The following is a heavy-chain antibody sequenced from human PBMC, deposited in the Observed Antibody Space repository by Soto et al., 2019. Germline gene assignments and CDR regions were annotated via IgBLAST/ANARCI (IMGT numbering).Heavy chain of an antibody. CDR3: ARDKDWAFEY. Sequence: PGGSLRLSCVASGFTFSSYSIVWVRQAPGKGLEWVSYIFTTGTTMYYADSVKGRFTVSRDNAKNSVFLLLNSLRAEDTAVYYCARDKDWAFEYWGQGTLVTVSS. D-gene: IGHD3-9*01. J-gene: IGHJ4*02. V-gene: IGHV3-48*03. CDR2: IFTTGTTM. CDR1: GFTFSSYS.